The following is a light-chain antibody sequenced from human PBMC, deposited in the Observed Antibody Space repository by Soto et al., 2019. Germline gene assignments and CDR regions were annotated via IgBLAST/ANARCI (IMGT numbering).Light chain of an antibody. CDR1: QVISTS. CDR2: AAS. J-gene: IGKJ5*01. Sequence: GESVTITCRASQVISTSLAWYQVKPGKAPKLLIYAASTLESGVPSRFSGSGSGTDFTLTVSSLQPEDFATYYCHQSYDIPTFGQGTRLEIK. V-gene: IGKV1-39*01. CDR3: HQSYDIPT.